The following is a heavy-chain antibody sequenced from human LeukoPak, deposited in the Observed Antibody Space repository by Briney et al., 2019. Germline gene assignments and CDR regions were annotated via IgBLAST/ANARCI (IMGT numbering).Heavy chain of an antibody. CDR3: ARNRISEVKYCSSTSCYAGGAFDI. CDR2: IYYSGST. CDR1: GGSISSYY. V-gene: IGHV4-59*01. J-gene: IGHJ3*02. D-gene: IGHD2-2*01. Sequence: PSETLSLTCTVSGGSISSYYWGWIRQPPGKGLEWIGYIYYSGSTNYNPSLKSRVTISVDTSKNQFSLKLSSVTAADTAVYYCARNRISEVKYCSSTSCYAGGAFDIWGQGTMVTVSS.